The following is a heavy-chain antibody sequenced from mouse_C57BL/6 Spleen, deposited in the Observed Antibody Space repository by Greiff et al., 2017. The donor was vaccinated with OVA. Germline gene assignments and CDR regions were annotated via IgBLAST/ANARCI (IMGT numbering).Heavy chain of an antibody. Sequence: EVQLQQSGAELVRPGASVKLSCTASGFNIKDDYMHWVKQRPEQGLEWIGWIDPENGDTEYASKFQGKATITADTSSNTAYLQLSSLTSEDTAVYYCTQTAQALAWFAYWGQGTLVTVSA. CDR2: IDPENGDT. V-gene: IGHV14-4*01. CDR1: GFNIKDDY. D-gene: IGHD3-2*02. CDR3: TQTAQALAWFAY. J-gene: IGHJ3*01.